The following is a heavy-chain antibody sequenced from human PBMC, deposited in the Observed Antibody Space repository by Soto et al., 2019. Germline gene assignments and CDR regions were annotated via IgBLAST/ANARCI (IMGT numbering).Heavy chain of an antibody. CDR3: ARDQGYCISTSCLYGIDV. Sequence: SVKVSCKASGGTFSSYAISWVRQAPGQGLEWMGGIIPIFGTANYARKFQGRVTITADESTSTAYMELSSLRSEDTAVYYCARDQGYCISTSCLYGIDVWGQGTTVTVS. V-gene: IGHV1-69*13. D-gene: IGHD2-2*01. CDR2: IIPIFGTA. CDR1: GGTFSSYA. J-gene: IGHJ6*02.